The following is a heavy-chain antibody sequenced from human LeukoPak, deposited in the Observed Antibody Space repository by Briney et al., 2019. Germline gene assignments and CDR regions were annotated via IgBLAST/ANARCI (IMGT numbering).Heavy chain of an antibody. V-gene: IGHV3-30*02. CDR1: GFTFSSCG. D-gene: IGHD4-17*01. Sequence: GGSLRLSCAASGFTFSSCGMHWVRQAPGKGLEWVAFIRYDGSNKYYADSVKGRFTISRDNSKNTLYLQMNSLRAEDTAVYYCAKDSRTTVTTFLDYWGQGTLVTVSS. CDR2: IRYDGSNK. J-gene: IGHJ4*02. CDR3: AKDSRTTVTTFLDY.